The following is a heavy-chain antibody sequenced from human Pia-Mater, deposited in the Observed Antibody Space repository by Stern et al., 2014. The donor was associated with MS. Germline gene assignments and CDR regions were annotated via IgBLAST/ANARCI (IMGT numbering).Heavy chain of an antibody. V-gene: IGHV3-7*01. J-gene: IGHJ4*02. CDR3: ARTDGYSSDLLGRELRFDV. CDR2: IHYDGSEI. CDR1: GFTFSNYR. D-gene: IGHD5-18*01. Sequence: VQLVDSGGGLVQPGGSLRLSCTGSGFTFSNYRLSWVRPAPWNGLEWWAIIHYDGSEIHYVDSVKDRFTIYRDNANDVVFLQMKTLRAEDSAVYYCARTDGYSSDLLGRELRFDVWGQGTRVSVSS.